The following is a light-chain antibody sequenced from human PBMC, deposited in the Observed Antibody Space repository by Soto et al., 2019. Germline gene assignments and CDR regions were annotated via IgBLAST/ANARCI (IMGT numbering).Light chain of an antibody. CDR3: QQYGSSLYT. Sequence: EIVLTQSPGTLYWSTGERATLSCRASQSVKSSYLAWYQQKPGQAPRLLIYGASSRATGIPDRFSGSGSGTDFTLTISRLEPEDFAVYYCQQYGSSLYTFGQGTKLEIK. J-gene: IGKJ2*01. V-gene: IGKV3-20*01. CDR1: QSVKSSY. CDR2: GAS.